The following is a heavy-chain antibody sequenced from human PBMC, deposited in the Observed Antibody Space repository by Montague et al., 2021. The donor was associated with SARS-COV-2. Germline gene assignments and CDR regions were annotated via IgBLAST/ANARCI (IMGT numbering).Heavy chain of an antibody. D-gene: IGHD3-22*01. Sequence: SETLSLTCTVSGGSISSYYWSWIRQPPVKGLEWIGYIYYSGSTNYNPSLKSRVTISVDTSKNQFSLKLRSVTAADTAVYYCARDGYYDNSGYYVRDAFDIWGQGTMVTVSS. CDR2: IYYSGST. V-gene: IGHV4-59*01. J-gene: IGHJ3*02. CDR1: GGSISSYY. CDR3: ARDGYYDNSGYYVRDAFDI.